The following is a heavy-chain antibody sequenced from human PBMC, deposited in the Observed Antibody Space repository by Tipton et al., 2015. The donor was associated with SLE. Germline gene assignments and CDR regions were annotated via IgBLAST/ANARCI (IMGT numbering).Heavy chain of an antibody. CDR2: INHSGST. CDR3: ARGGLGHSGSSALEWFQH. J-gene: IGHJ1*01. V-gene: IGHV4-34*01. D-gene: IGHD6-6*01. Sequence: PSLTCAVYGGSFSGYYWSWIRQPPGKGLEWIGEINHSGSTNYNPSLKSRVTISVDTSKNQFSLKLSSVTAADTAVYYCARGGLGHSGSSALEWFQHWGQGTLVTVSS. CDR1: GGSFSGYY.